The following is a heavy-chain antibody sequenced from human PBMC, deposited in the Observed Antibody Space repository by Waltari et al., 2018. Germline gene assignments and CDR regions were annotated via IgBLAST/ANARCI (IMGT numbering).Heavy chain of an antibody. D-gene: IGHD3-10*01. CDR2: INAGNGNT. CDR3: ARALLLWFGEEWDYYYGMDV. Sequence: QVQLVQSGAEVKKPGASVKVSCKASGYTFTSYAVHWVRQAPGQRLEWMGWINAGNGNTKYSQKFQGRVTITRDTSASTAYMELSSLRSEDTAVYYCARALLLWFGEEWDYYYGMDVWGQGTTVTVSS. J-gene: IGHJ6*02. CDR1: GYTFTSYA. V-gene: IGHV1-3*01.